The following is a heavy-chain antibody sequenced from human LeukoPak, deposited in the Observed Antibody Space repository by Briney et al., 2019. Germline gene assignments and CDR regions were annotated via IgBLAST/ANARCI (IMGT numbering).Heavy chain of an antibody. CDR3: ARDIVVVTYYYYYGMDV. Sequence: PGGSLRLSCAASGFTFSSYAMHWVRQAPGKGLEWVAVISYDGSNKHYADSVKGRFTISRDNSKNTLYLQMNSLRAEDTAVYYCARDIVVVTYYYYYGMDVWGQGTTVTVSS. J-gene: IGHJ6*02. V-gene: IGHV3-30-3*01. CDR2: ISYDGSNK. D-gene: IGHD2-21*01. CDR1: GFTFSSYA.